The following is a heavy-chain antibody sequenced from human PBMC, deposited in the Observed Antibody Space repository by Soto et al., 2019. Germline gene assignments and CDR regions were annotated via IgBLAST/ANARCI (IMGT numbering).Heavy chain of an antibody. CDR1: GFTFSSYW. D-gene: IGHD3-9*01. CDR2: IKQDGSEK. V-gene: IGHV3-7*05. Sequence: GGSLRLSCAASGFTFSSYWMSWVRQAPGKGLEWVANIKQDGSEKYYVDSVKGRFTISRDNAKNSLYLQMNSLRAEDTAVYYCARRAAYLDIFTGYPVAPHAFDIWGQGTMVTVSS. J-gene: IGHJ3*02. CDR3: ARRAAYLDIFTGYPVAPHAFDI.